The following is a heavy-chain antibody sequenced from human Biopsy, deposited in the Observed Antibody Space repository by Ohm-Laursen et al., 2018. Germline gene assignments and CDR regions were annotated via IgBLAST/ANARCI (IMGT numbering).Heavy chain of an antibody. CDR2: IYDRGSTA. CDR3: ARGMRSSGWPYFDS. CDR1: GDSVSSGSFY. J-gene: IGHJ4*02. D-gene: IGHD6-19*01. Sequence: DTLSLTCTVSGDSVSSGSFYWTWIRQPPGQGLEYIGYIYDRGSTANYNPSLESRVTMSADMPKNQFSLKLSSVTAADTAIYYCARGMRSSGWPYFDSWGQGTLVTVSS. V-gene: IGHV4-61*01.